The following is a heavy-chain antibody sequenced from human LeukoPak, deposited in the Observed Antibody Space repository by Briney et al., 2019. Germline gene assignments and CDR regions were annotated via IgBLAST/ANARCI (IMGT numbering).Heavy chain of an antibody. D-gene: IGHD3-10*01. V-gene: IGHV1-24*01. Sequence: APVKVSCKVSGYSLIELPMHWVRQAPGKGLEWMGGFDAEEGETIYAQKFQGRVTMTEDTSTDTAYMELSSLSSEDTAVYYCTTDRLRYMVRGVLRSLEGFDPWGQGTLVTVSS. CDR1: GYSLIELP. J-gene: IGHJ5*02. CDR3: TTDRLRYMVRGVLRSLEGFDP. CDR2: FDAEEGET.